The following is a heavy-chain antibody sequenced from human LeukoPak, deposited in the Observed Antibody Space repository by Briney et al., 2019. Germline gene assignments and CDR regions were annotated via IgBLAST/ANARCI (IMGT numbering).Heavy chain of an antibody. CDR3: ASKYCSSTSCYLEGCCYFDY. Sequence: PSETLSLTCAVSGGSFSGYYWSWIRQPPGKGLEWIGEINHSGSTNYNPSLKSRVTISVDTSKNQFSLKLSSVTAADTAVYYCASKYCSSTSCYLEGCCYFDYWGQGTLVTVSS. J-gene: IGHJ4*02. D-gene: IGHD2-2*01. CDR1: GGSFSGYY. CDR2: INHSGST. V-gene: IGHV4-34*01.